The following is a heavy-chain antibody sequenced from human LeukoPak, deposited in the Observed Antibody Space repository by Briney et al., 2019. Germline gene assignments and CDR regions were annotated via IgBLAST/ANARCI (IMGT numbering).Heavy chain of an antibody. Sequence: GGSLRLSCAASGFTFSSYSMNWVRQAPEKGLEWVSSISSSSSYIYYADSVKGRFTISRDNAKNSLYLQMNSLRAEDTAVYYCARDDSSYYFDYWGQGTLVTVSS. CDR3: ARDDSSYYFDY. CDR1: GFTFSSYS. V-gene: IGHV3-21*01. D-gene: IGHD6-19*01. J-gene: IGHJ4*02. CDR2: ISSSSSYI.